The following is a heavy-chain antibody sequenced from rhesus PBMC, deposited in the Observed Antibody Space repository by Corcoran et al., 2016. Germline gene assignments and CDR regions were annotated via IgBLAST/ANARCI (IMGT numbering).Heavy chain of an antibody. J-gene: IGHJ1*01. Sequence: EVQLVQSGAEVKKPGASVKISCKAAGYTFTDYYLPWVRQSPGKGLEGEGRVEPEDSETIHARKVQDRDTSTANTSTATADMELSSLSSEDTAMYYCATGPRRKRECFEFWGQGALVTVSS. D-gene: IGHD2-15*01. CDR1: GYTFTDYY. V-gene: IGHV1-111*02. CDR3: ATGPRRKRECFEF. CDR2: VEPEDSET.